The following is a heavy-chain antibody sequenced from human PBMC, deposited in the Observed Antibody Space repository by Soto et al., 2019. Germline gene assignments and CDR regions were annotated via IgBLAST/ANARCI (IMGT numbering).Heavy chain of an antibody. D-gene: IGHD1-26*01. CDR2: IYSGGST. J-gene: IGHJ4*02. Sequence: EEQLVESGGDLVQPGGSLRLSCAASGFTVSNNYMSWVRQAPGKGLEWVSLIYSGGSTYYADSVKGRFTISRDSSKNTLYLQMNRLRGEDTAMYYCSAYSHKGYWGQGTLVTVSS. V-gene: IGHV3-66*01. CDR1: GFTVSNNY. CDR3: SAYSHKGY.